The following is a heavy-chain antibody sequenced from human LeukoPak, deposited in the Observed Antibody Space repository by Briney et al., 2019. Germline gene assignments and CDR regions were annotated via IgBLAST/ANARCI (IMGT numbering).Heavy chain of an antibody. D-gene: IGHD3-9*01. Sequence: PGGSLRLSCAASGFTFSNYAMSWVRQAPGKGLEWVSHISGSGGDTYYADSVKGRFTVSRDNSKNTLYLEMNSLRADDTAVYFCAKVRTTGYSTFDYWGQGTLVTVSS. V-gene: IGHV3-23*01. CDR1: GFTFSNYA. CDR3: AKVRTTGYSTFDY. J-gene: IGHJ4*02. CDR2: ISGSGGDT.